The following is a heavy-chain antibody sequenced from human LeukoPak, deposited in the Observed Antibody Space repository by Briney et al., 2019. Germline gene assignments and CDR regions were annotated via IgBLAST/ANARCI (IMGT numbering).Heavy chain of an antibody. CDR3: ARSGGYCSSTSCYNWFDP. D-gene: IGHD2-2*01. CDR2: IYPGDSDT. J-gene: IGHJ5*02. CDR1: GYSFTGYW. V-gene: IGHV5-51*01. Sequence: GESLKISCKGSGYSFTGYWIGWVRQMPGKGLEWMGIIYPGDSDTRHSPSFQGQVTISVDKSISTAYLQWSSLKASDTAMYYCARSGGYCSSTSCYNWFDPWGQGTLVTVSS.